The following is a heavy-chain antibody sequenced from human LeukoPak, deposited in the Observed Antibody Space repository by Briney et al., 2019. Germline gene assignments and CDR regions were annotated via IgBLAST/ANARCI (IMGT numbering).Heavy chain of an antibody. CDR3: ARVAGAFDI. Sequence: SETLSLTSTVSGGSISNYYWSWIRQPPGKGLEWIGYIYYSGSTNYNPSLKSRVTISLDTSKNHFSLKLSSVTAADTAIYYCARVAGAFDIWGQGTMVTVSS. D-gene: IGHD6-25*01. J-gene: IGHJ3*02. CDR1: GGSISNYY. V-gene: IGHV4-59*01. CDR2: IYYSGST.